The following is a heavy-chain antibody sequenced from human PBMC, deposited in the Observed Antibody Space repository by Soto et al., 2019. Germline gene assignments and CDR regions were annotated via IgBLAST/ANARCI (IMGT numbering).Heavy chain of an antibody. CDR2: ISSSSSYI. V-gene: IGHV3-21*01. CDR1: GFTFSSYS. D-gene: IGHD3-10*01. Sequence: EVQLVESGGGLVKPGGSLRLSCAASGFTFSSYSMNWVRQAPGKGLEWVSSISSSSSYIYYADSVKGRFTISRDNAKNSLYLQMNSLRAEDTAVYYCASLWFGELFSPGYYGMDVWGQGTTVTVSS. CDR3: ASLWFGELFSPGYYGMDV. J-gene: IGHJ6*02.